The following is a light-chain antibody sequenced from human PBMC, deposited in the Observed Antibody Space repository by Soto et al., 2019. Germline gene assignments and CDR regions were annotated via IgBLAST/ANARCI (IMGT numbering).Light chain of an antibody. CDR3: QQTYITPRT. CDR2: STS. V-gene: IGKV1-39*01. J-gene: IGKJ1*01. Sequence: DIQMTQSPSSLSASVGDTVTITCRASQTITTYVSWYQQRPGKAPKLLIFSTSRLQAGVPSRFSGGGYGTDFTLTIGSLQPEEFATYYCQQTYITPRTFGQGTKVEIK. CDR1: QTITTY.